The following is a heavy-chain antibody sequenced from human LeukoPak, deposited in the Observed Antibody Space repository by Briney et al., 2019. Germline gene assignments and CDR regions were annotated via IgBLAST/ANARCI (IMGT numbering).Heavy chain of an antibody. D-gene: IGHD3-22*01. CDR3: ARDSSGRTFDY. Sequence: SETLSLTCAVYGGSFSGYYWSWIRQPPGKGLEWIGEINHSGSTNYNPSLESRVTISVDTSKNQFSLKLSSVTAADTAVYYCARDSSGRTFDYWGQGTLVTVSS. CDR2: INHSGST. CDR1: GGSFSGYY. J-gene: IGHJ4*02. V-gene: IGHV4-34*01.